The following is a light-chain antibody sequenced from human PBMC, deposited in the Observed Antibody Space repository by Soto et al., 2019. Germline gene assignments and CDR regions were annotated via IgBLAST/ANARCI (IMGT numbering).Light chain of an antibody. CDR1: ESVSNN. J-gene: IGKJ4*01. V-gene: IGKV3-15*01. CDR3: QQYNEWPLT. Sequence: EIVMTQSPATLSVSPGGRATLSCRASESVSNNLAWYQQKFGQAPRLLIYHASTRATGIPARFSGSGSGTELTLTISSLQSEDFALYYCQQYNEWPLTFGGGTKVEIK. CDR2: HAS.